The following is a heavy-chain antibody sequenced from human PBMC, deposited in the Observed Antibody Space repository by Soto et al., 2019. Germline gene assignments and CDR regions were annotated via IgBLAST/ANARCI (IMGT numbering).Heavy chain of an antibody. Sequence: QVQLQESGPGLVKPSETLSLTCTVSGGSISNYYWTWLRQPPGKGLEWIGYVYPGWRTHYNPSFKSRLSISVDTSKNQFSLKLSSVTAADTAVYYCATWASAWGYFDYWGQGTLVTVSS. D-gene: IGHD6-19*01. CDR3: ATWASAWGYFDY. CDR2: VYPGWRT. J-gene: IGHJ4*02. V-gene: IGHV4-4*08. CDR1: GGSISNYY.